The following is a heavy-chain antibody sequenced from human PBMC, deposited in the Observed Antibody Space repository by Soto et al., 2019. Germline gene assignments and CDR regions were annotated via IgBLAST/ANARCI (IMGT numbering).Heavy chain of an antibody. V-gene: IGHV3-23*01. D-gene: IGHD3-3*01. J-gene: IGHJ4*02. Sequence: PGGSLRLSCAASGLTFSSYAMSWVRQAPGKGLEWVSAISESGGSTYYANSVKGRFTISRDNSKNTLYLQMNSLRAEDTAVYYCAKRVIFASGRDFDYWGQGTLVTVSS. CDR1: GLTFSSYA. CDR2: ISESGGST. CDR3: AKRVIFASGRDFDY.